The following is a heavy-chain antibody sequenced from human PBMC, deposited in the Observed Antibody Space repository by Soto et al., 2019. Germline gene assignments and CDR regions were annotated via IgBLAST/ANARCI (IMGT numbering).Heavy chain of an antibody. D-gene: IGHD3-16*02. CDR3: ARGMGFYIWGSYRPYYFDY. J-gene: IGHJ4*02. CDR2: INHSGST. V-gene: IGHV4-34*01. Sequence: SETLSLTCAVDGGSFSGYYWSWIRQPPGKGLEWIGEINHSGSTNYNPSLKSRVTISVDTSKNQFSLKLSSVTAADTAVYYCARGMGFYIWGSYRPYYFDYWGQGTLVTVSS. CDR1: GGSFSGYY.